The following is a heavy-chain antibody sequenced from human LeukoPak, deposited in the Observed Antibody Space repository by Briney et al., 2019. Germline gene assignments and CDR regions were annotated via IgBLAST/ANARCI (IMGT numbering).Heavy chain of an antibody. J-gene: IGHJ5*02. CDR2: INHSGST. Sequence: SETLSLTCAVYGGSFSGYYWSWIRQPPGKGLEWIGEINHSGSTNYNPSLKSRVTISVDTSKNQFSLKLSSVTAADTAVYYCARHRGRGRTYYYGSGSPFDPWGQGTLVTVSS. CDR3: ARHRGRGRTYYYGSGSPFDP. CDR1: GGSFSGYY. D-gene: IGHD3-10*01. V-gene: IGHV4-34*01.